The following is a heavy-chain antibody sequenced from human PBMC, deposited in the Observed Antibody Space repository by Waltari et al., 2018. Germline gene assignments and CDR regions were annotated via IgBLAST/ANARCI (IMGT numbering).Heavy chain of an antibody. V-gene: IGHV4-4*07. Sequence: QVQLQESGPGLVKPSETLSLTCTVSGGSINTYYWSWFRQPAGKGLDCIGRINASESTNYHPSLKSRATISLDRTKNQFSLKLTSMTAADTAMYYCAKRTMAGPYNWFDSWGQGILVTVSS. CDR2: INASEST. J-gene: IGHJ5*01. D-gene: IGHD6-19*01. CDR3: AKRTMAGPYNWFDS. CDR1: GGSINTYY.